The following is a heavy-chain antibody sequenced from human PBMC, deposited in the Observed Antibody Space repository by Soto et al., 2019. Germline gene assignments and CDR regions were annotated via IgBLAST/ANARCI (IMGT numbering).Heavy chain of an antibody. J-gene: IGHJ4*02. V-gene: IGHV4-59*01. CDR3: ARLKLHYDILTGLFDY. CDR2: IYYSGST. Sequence: SETLSLTCTVSGGSISSYYWSWIRQPPGKGLEWIGYIYYSGSTNYNPSLKSRVTISVDTSKNQFSLKLSSVTAADTAVYYCARLKLHYDILTGLFDYWGQGTLVTVSS. CDR1: GGSISSYY. D-gene: IGHD3-9*01.